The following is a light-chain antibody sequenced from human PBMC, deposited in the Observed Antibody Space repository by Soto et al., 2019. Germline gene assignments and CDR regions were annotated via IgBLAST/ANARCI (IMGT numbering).Light chain of an antibody. J-gene: IGLJ1*01. CDR3: CSYVGATTYV. CDR1: SSTVGGFNV. Sequence: QSVLTQPASVSGSPGQSITSSCTGTSSTVGGFNVVSWYQQHPGKAPKVIIYEGIKRPSGVSNRFSGSNSGSTASPTISGLQAEDEADYYCCSYVGATTYVFGTGTKVTAL. CDR2: EGI. V-gene: IGLV2-23*01.